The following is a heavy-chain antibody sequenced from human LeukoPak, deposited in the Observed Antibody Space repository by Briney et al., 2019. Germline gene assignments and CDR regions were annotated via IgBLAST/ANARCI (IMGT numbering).Heavy chain of an antibody. CDR1: GYSISSGYY. D-gene: IGHD3-9*01. CDR2: IYHSGST. Sequence: SETLSLTSTVSGYSISSGYYWGWIRQPPGKGLEWIGSIYHSGSTYYNPSLKSRVTISVDTSKNQFSLKLSSVTAADTAVYYCARGSVKYDILTGYPRRFDPWGQGTLVTVSS. V-gene: IGHV4-38-2*02. J-gene: IGHJ5*02. CDR3: ARGSVKYDILTGYPRRFDP.